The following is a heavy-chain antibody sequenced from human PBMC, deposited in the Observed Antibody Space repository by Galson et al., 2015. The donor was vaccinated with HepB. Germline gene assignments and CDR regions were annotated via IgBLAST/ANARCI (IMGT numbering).Heavy chain of an antibody. CDR1: GVTFSCYN. CDR2: ISSSSSDI. J-gene: IGHJ5*02. D-gene: IGHD6-13*01. V-gene: IGHV3-21*01. CDR3: SRDHRSSCYIEKWFDP. Sequence: SLRLSCAASGVTFSCYNMHWVRQAPGKGLEWVASISSSSSDIYYSDSVKGRFTISRDNAKNSLRLQMNSLGAEDTAVYYCSRDHRSSCYIEKWFDPWGQGTLVTVSS.